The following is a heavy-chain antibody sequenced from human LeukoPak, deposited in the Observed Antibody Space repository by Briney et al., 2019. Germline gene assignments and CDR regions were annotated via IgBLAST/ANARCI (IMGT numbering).Heavy chain of an antibody. D-gene: IGHD3-3*01. V-gene: IGHV3-9*01. CDR1: GFTFDEYV. CDR2: ISWNSGII. J-gene: IGHJ4*02. Sequence: GGSLRLSCAASGFTFDEYVMHWVRQAPGKGLEWVSGISWNSGIIGYADLVKGRFTTSRDNAKNSLYLQMNSLRAEDTAVYYCARHYNFWSGSDYWGQGTLVTVSS. CDR3: ARHYNFWSGSDY.